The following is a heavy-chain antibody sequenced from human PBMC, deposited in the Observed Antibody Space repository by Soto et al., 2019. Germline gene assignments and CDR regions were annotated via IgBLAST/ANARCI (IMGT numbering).Heavy chain of an antibody. D-gene: IGHD1-1*01. CDR2: IKVDSGYT. J-gene: IGHJ5*02. Sequence: QLQLVQSAAEVKKPGASVRVSCKAYGYPFIKYGISWIRQAPEQGLEWMGWIKVDSGYTNYAQKFQGRVTMPAHTSSDTAFMHLRSLRLDDTAVYFCATAYNPGFEPRGQGTLVSVSS. CDR3: ATAYNPGFEP. CDR1: GYPFIKYG. V-gene: IGHV1-18*04.